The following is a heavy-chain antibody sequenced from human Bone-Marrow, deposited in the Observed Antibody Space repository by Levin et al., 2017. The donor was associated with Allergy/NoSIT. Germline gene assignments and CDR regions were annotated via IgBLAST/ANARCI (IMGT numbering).Heavy chain of an antibody. CDR3: ARLNYTDSLNFHGMDV. D-gene: IGHD4-17*01. Sequence: PSETLSLTCSVSGDSVTRTSSYWGWIRQPPGKGLEWIGSIHYSGSTYYNPSLKSRVTVSVDTSKNQFSLRLTSVTAADTAVYYCARLNYTDSLNFHGMDVWGQGTPVTVSS. CDR2: IHYSGST. CDR1: GDSVTRTSSY. J-gene: IGHJ6*02. V-gene: IGHV4-39*01.